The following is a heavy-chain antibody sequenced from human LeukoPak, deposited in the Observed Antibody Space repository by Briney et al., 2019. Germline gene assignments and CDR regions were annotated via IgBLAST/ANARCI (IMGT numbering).Heavy chain of an antibody. CDR3: ATGRKGFDWFWGID. D-gene: IGHD3-9*01. CDR2: FDPEDGET. CDR1: GYTFTGYY. Sequence: ASVKVSCKASGYTFTGYYIHWVRQAPGKGLEWMGGFDPEDGETIYAQKFQGRVTMTEDTSTDTAYMELSSLRSEDTAVYYCATGRKGFDWFWGIDWGQGTLVTVSS. J-gene: IGHJ4*02. V-gene: IGHV1-24*01.